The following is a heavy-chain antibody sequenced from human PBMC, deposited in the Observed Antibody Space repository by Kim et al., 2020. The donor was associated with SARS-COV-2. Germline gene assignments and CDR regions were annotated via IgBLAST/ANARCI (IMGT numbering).Heavy chain of an antibody. D-gene: IGHD3-3*01. CDR1: GASIRSDY. CDR2: IYYTGSA. V-gene: IGHV4-59*13. CDR3: AKYYGGVDS. Sequence: SETLSLTCTVSGASIRSDYWSWIRQPPGKGLEWIGYIYYTGSANYNPSLKSLVTMSVDMSKNQFSLKLSSVTAADTAVYYCAKYYGGVDSWGQGTLVTVSS. J-gene: IGHJ4*02.